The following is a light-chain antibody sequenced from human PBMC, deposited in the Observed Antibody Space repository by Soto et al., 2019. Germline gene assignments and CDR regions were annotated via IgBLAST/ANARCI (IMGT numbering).Light chain of an antibody. J-gene: IGKJ3*01. V-gene: IGKV3-20*01. CDR3: HRYDGSPPFT. Sequence: IVLTQSPGTLSLSPGERATLSCRASQSVSTSYLAWYQQKAGQPPRLIMYGTSRRATGIADRFSGSGAGTDFTLTISRLGPEDFATYYCHRYDGSPPFTFGRGTKVDF. CDR1: QSVSTSY. CDR2: GTS.